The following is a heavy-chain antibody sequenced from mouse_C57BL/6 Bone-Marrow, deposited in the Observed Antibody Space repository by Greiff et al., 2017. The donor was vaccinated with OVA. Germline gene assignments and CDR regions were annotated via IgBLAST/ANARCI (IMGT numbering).Heavy chain of an antibody. Sequence: EVQGVESGAELVRPGASVKLSCTASGFNIKDDYMHWVKQRPEQGLEWIGWIDPENGDTEYASKFQGKATITADTSSNTAYLQLSSLTSEDTAVYYCTSYYGSSLYWYFDVWGTGTTVTVSS. CDR1: GFNIKDDY. CDR3: TSYYGSSLYWYFDV. CDR2: IDPENGDT. J-gene: IGHJ1*03. V-gene: IGHV14-4*01. D-gene: IGHD1-1*01.